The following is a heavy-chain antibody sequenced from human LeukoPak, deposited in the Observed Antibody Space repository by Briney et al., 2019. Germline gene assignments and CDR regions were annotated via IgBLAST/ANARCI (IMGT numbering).Heavy chain of an antibody. CDR3: ARVVPGADYYDSSGYYYI. Sequence: SETRSHTCTVSGGSISSGGYYWSWIRQHPGKGLEWIGYIYYSGSTYYNRSLKSRITISVDTSKNQFSLKLSSVTAADTAVYYCARVVPGADYYDSSGYYYIWGQGTLVTVSS. J-gene: IGHJ4*02. D-gene: IGHD3-22*01. CDR2: IYYSGST. CDR1: GGSISSGGYY. V-gene: IGHV4-31*03.